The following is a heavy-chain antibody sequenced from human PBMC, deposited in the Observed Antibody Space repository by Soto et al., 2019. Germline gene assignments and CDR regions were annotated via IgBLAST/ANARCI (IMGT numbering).Heavy chain of an antibody. CDR2: ISSSSSVI. D-gene: IGHD1-26*01. V-gene: IGHV3-48*01. Sequence: EVQLVESGGGLVQPGGSLRLSCATSGFILSDCAMNWVRQAPGKGLEWVSYISSSSSVIDYADSVKGRFTVSRDNGRNSMKLQMNSLRAEDTAVYYRARDISWGANWYHCMDVWGKGTAVTVSS. J-gene: IGHJ6*03. CDR1: GFILSDCA. CDR3: ARDISWGANWYHCMDV.